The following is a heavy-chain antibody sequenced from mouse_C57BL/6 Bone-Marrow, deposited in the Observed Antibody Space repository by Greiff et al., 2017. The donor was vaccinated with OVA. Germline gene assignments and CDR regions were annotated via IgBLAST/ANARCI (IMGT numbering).Heavy chain of an antibody. CDR1: GFNIKDDY. D-gene: IGHD1-1*01. J-gene: IGHJ2*01. CDR3: TGPVITT. Sequence: VQLQQSGAELVRPGASVKLSCTASGFNIKDDYMHWVKQRPEQGLEWIGWIDPENGDTEYASKFQGKATITADTSSNTAYLQLSSLTSEDTAFYYCTGPVITTGGQGTTLTVSS. V-gene: IGHV14-4*01. CDR2: IDPENGDT.